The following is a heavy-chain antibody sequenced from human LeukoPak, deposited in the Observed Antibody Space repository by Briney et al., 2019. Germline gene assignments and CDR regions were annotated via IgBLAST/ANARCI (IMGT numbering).Heavy chain of an antibody. D-gene: IGHD6-6*01. V-gene: IGHV4-61*02. CDR2: IFTSGST. Sequence: SETLSLTCTVSAGSISSSSYYWSWIRQPAGKELQWIGRIFTSGSTNYNPSLKSRVTISVDTSKNQFSLKLSSVTAADTAVYYCARDSSSPRVKYFQHWGQGTLVTVSS. CDR1: AGSISSSSYY. J-gene: IGHJ1*01. CDR3: ARDSSSPRVKYFQH.